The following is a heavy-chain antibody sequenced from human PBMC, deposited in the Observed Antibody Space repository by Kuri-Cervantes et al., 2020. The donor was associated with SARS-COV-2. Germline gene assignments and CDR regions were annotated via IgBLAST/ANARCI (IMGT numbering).Heavy chain of an antibody. V-gene: IGHV4-59*01. D-gene: IGHD6-13*01. CDR2: IYYSGST. CDR3: ARERQLGIDY. CDR1: GFTFSSYA. J-gene: IGHJ4*02. Sequence: ESLKISCAASGFTFSSYAMSWIRQPPGKGLEWIGYIYYSGSTNYNPSLKSRVTISVDTSENQFSLKLGSVTAADTAVYYCARERQLGIDYWGQGTLVTVSS.